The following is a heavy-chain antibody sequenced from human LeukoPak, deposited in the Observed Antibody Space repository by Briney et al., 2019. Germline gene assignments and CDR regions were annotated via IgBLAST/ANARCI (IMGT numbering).Heavy chain of an antibody. D-gene: IGHD3-16*02. V-gene: IGHV4-39*07. Sequence: SETLSLTCTVSGGSISSNIYFWGWIRQTPEKGLEWIGNIYFSGATYYNPSLKSRVTISVDTSKNQFSLKLSSVTAADTAVYYCARSADYRTYFDYWGQGTLVTVSS. CDR3: ARSADYRTYFDY. CDR2: IYFSGAT. J-gene: IGHJ4*02. CDR1: GGSISSNIYF.